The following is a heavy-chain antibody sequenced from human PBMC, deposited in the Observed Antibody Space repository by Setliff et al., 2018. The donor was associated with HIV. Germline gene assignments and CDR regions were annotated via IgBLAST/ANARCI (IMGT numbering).Heavy chain of an antibody. CDR3: VRNYEWALGT. CDR1: GDSINTPHC. V-gene: IGHV4-4*01. D-gene: IGHD3-3*01. Sequence: LSLTCAVSGDSINTPHCWSWVRQSLAKGLEWIGEVCQRGGINYNPFLWSRASISMDKPRNYFSLEMASMTAADTAVYFCVRNYEWALGTWGQGLLVTVSS. CDR2: VCQRGGI. J-gene: IGHJ5*02.